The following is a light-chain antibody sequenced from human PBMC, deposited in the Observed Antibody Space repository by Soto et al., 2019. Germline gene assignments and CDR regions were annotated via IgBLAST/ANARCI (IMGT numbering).Light chain of an antibody. V-gene: IGLV2-14*01. CDR1: SSDVGGYNY. CDR3: SSYTSSYTLV. CDR2: DVS. J-gene: IGLJ2*01. Sequence: QSALTQPASVSGSPGKSITISCTGTSSDVGGYNYVSWYQQHPGKAPKLMIYDVSNRPSGVSNRFSGSKSGNTASRTISGLQAEDEAAYYCSSYTSSYTLVFGGGTKVTVL.